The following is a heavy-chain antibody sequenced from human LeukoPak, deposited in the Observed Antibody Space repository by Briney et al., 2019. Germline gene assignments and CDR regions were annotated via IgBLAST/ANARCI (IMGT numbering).Heavy chain of an antibody. Sequence: PGGSLRLSCAASGFTVSSNYMSWVRQAPGKGLEWVSVIYSGGSTYYADSVKGRFTISRDNSKNTLYLQMNSLRAEDTAVYYCAREIWGRQPWAFDIWGQGTMVTVSS. D-gene: IGHD3-16*01. J-gene: IGHJ3*02. V-gene: IGHV3-66*01. CDR1: GFTVSSNY. CDR3: AREIWGRQPWAFDI. CDR2: IYSGGST.